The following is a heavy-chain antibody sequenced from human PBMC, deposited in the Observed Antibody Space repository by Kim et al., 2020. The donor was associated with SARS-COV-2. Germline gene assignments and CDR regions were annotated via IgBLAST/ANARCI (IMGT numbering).Heavy chain of an antibody. CDR2: IRSKANSYAT. CDR3: MVVPAAILMLDRDY. V-gene: IGHV3-73*01. Sequence: GGSLRLSCAASGFTFSGSAMHWVRQASGKGLEWVGRIRSKANSYATAYAASVKGRFTISRDDSKNTAYLQMNSLKTEDTAVYYCMVVPAAILMLDRDYWGQGTLVTVSS. CDR1: GFTFSGSA. D-gene: IGHD2-2*02. J-gene: IGHJ4*02.